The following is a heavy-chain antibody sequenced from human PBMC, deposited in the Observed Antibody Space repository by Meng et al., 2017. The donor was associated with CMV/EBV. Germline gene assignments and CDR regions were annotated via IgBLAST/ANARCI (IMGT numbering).Heavy chain of an antibody. CDR3: AKGTGLSGDYYYGMDV. CDR1: GSTFDDYA. D-gene: IGHD3-16*02. J-gene: IGHJ6*02. Sequence: SLKISCAASGSTFDDYAMHWVRQAPGKGLEWVSGISWNSGSIGYADSVKGRFTISRDNAKNSLYLQMNSLRAEDTALYYCAKGTGLSGDYYYGMDVWGQGTTVTVSS. CDR2: ISWNSGSI. V-gene: IGHV3-9*01.